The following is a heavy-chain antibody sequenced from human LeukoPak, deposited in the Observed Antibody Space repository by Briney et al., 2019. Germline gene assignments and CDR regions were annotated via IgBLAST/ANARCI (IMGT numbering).Heavy chain of an antibody. CDR3: ARAIAAAGTPYGDY. CDR2: ISAYNGNT. J-gene: IGHJ4*02. CDR1: GYTFTSYG. Sequence: ASVKVSCKASGYTFTSYGISWVRQAPGQGLEWMGWISAYNGNTNYAQKLQGRGTMTTDTSTSTAYMVLRSLRSDDTAVYYCARAIAAAGTPYGDYWGQGTLVTVSS. V-gene: IGHV1-18*01. D-gene: IGHD6-13*01.